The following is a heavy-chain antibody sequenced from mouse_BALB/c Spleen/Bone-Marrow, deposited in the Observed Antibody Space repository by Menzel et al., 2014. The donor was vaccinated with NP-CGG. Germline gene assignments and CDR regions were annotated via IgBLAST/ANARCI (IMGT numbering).Heavy chain of an antibody. CDR3: AREYYGSSGYFDV. V-gene: IGHV1-7*01. Sequence: VQLVESGAELAKPGASVKMSCKASGYNFTSYWMHWVKQRPGQGLEWIGYINPSTGYTEYNQKSKDKATLTADKSSSTAYMQLSSLTSEDSAVYYCAREYYGSSGYFDVWGAGTTVTVSS. J-gene: IGHJ1*01. CDR2: INPSTGYT. D-gene: IGHD1-1*01. CDR1: GYNFTSYW.